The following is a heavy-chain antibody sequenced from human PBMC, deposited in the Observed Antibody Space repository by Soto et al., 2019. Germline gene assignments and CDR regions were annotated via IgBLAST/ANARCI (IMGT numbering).Heavy chain of an antibody. CDR3: ARPRLSCTDGVCYNSPFDC. CDR2: ISYDGSNK. Sequence: GGSLRLSCAASGFTFSSYAMHWVRQAPGKGLEWVAVISYDGSNKYNADSVKGRFTISRDNSKDTLPLQMNSLRPEETAVYYCARPRLSCTDGVCYNSPFDCWGQGTLVTVSS. D-gene: IGHD2-8*01. V-gene: IGHV3-30-3*01. J-gene: IGHJ4*02. CDR1: GFTFSSYA.